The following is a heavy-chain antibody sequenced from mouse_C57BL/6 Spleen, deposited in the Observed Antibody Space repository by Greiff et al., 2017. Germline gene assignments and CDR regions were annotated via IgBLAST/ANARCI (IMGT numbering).Heavy chain of an antibody. CDR1: GYTFTSYW. CDR2: IDPSDSYT. CDR3: ARRNGSSLDYAMDY. V-gene: IGHV1-59*01. Sequence: QVQLQQPGAELVRPGTSVKLSCKASGYTFTSYWMHWVKQRPGQGLEWIGVIDPSDSYTNYNQKFKGKATLTVDTSSSTAYMQLSSLTSEDSAVYYCARRNGSSLDYAMDYWGQGTSVTVSS. D-gene: IGHD1-1*01. J-gene: IGHJ4*01.